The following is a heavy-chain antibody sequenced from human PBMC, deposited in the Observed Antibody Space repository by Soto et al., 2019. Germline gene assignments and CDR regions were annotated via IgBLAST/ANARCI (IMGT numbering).Heavy chain of an antibody. CDR3: ARVRTGYFDC. CDR1: GGAINDHY. Sequence: QVQLQESGPGLVKPSETLSLTCTLSGGAINDHYWSFIRQPPGKGLEWIGYIYYNGNTNYNPSLESRVTISVDRSRNQFALMLTSRTAADTAVYYCARVRTGYFDCWGLGALVTVSS. D-gene: IGHD3-9*01. J-gene: IGHJ4*02. V-gene: IGHV4-59*11. CDR2: IYYNGNT.